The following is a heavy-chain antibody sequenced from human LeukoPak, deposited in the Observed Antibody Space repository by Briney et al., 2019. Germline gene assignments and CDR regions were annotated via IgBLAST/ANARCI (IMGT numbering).Heavy chain of an antibody. CDR2: ISGSGETT. D-gene: IGHD1-26*01. J-gene: IGHJ3*01. Sequence: GGSLGLSCAASGFTFSSYSMSWVRQAPGKGLEWVSLISGSGETTNYADSVKGRFTISRDNSKNTLYLQMNSLGADDTAVYYCAKAFQRGWERDAFAFWGQGTLVTVSS. CDR1: GFTFSSYS. CDR3: AKAFQRGWERDAFAF. V-gene: IGHV3-23*01.